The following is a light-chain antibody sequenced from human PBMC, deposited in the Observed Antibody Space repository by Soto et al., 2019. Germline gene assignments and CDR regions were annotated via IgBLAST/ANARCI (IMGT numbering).Light chain of an antibody. J-gene: IGKJ2*01. CDR3: QHYHNYMYT. CDR1: QSISSW. CDR2: TAS. V-gene: IGKV1-5*03. Sequence: DIQMTQSPSTLAASVGDRVTITCRASQSISSWMAWYQQKPGKAPKLLIYTASRLESGVPSRFSGSGSGTEFTLTISSLQPDDFATYYCQHYHNYMYTFGQGTNLEI.